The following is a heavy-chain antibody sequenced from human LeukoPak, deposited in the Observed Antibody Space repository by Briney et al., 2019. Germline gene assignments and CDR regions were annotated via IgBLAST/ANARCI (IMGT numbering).Heavy chain of an antibody. CDR1: GGSISSSSYY. Sequence: PSETLSLTCTVSGGSISSSSYYWGWIRQPPGKGLEWIGSIYYSGSTYYNPSLKSRVTISVDTSKNQFSLKLSSVTAADTAVYYCWSSDYFYIDVWGKGTTVTVSS. CDR2: IYYSGST. D-gene: IGHD1-26*01. J-gene: IGHJ6*03. V-gene: IGHV4-39*01. CDR3: WSSDYFYIDV.